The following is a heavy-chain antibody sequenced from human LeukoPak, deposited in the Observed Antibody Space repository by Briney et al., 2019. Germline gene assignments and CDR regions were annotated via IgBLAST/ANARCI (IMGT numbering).Heavy chain of an antibody. V-gene: IGHV4-30-2*01. CDR3: AREGYCSGGSCDNWFDP. J-gene: IGHJ5*02. Sequence: SQTLSLTCAVSGGSLSSGGYSWSWIRQPPGKGLEWIGYIYHSGSTYYNPSLKSRVTISVDRSKNQFSLNLSSVTAADTAVYYCAREGYCSGGSCDNWFDPWGQGTLVTVSS. CDR2: IYHSGST. D-gene: IGHD2-15*01. CDR1: GGSLSSGGYS.